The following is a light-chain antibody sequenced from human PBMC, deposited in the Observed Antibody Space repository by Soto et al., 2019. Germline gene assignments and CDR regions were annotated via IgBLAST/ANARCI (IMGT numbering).Light chain of an antibody. CDR1: QSVSSSY. CDR3: QQYGSSPWT. J-gene: IGKJ1*01. Sequence: EIVLTQSPGTLSLSPGERATLSCRASQSVSSSYLAWYQQKPGQAPRPLIYGASSRAIGIPDRVSGSGSGTDFTRTISRLEAEDFAVYYCQQYGSSPWTFGQGTKVEIK. V-gene: IGKV3-20*01. CDR2: GAS.